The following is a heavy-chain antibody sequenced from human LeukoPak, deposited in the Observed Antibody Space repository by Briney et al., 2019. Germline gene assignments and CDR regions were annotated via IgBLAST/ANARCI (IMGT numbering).Heavy chain of an antibody. CDR2: INNGGDTK. Sequence: GGSLRLSCAGSGFTFRDYYISWIRQAPGKGLEWVAFINNGGDTKYHADSVKGRFTISRDNAKNSLYLQMTSLRAEDTAVYFCARPTNTISGVVYMDVWGKGTTVTVSS. D-gene: IGHD3-3*01. J-gene: IGHJ6*03. V-gene: IGHV3-11*01. CDR3: ARPTNTISGVVYMDV. CDR1: GFTFRDYY.